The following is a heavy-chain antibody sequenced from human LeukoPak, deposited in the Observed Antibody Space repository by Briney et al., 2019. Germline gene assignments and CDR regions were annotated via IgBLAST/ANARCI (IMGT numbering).Heavy chain of an antibody. CDR2: ISYDGSNK. J-gene: IGHJ2*01. CDR1: GFTFSSYG. CDR3: AKDASIAVAGVYWYFDL. Sequence: PGGSLRLSCAASGFTFSSYGMHWVRQAPGKGLEGVAVISYDGSNKYYADSVKGRFTISRDNSKNTLYLQMNSLRAEDTAVYYCAKDASIAVAGVYWYFDLWGRGTLVTVSS. V-gene: IGHV3-30*18. D-gene: IGHD6-19*01.